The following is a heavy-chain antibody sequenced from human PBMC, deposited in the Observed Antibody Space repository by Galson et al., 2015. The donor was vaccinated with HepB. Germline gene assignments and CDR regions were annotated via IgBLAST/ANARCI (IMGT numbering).Heavy chain of an antibody. J-gene: IGHJ3*01. Sequence: SVKVSCKASGYTFTGYGISWVRQAPGQGLEWMGWISAYNSNTYYAQKLQGRVTMTTDASTSTAYMELRSLRSDDTAVYYCARDLYYYDSSGYFSDVFDVWGQGTMVTVSS. CDR3: ARDLYYYDSSGYFSDVFDV. V-gene: IGHV1-18*01. CDR2: ISAYNSNT. D-gene: IGHD3-22*01. CDR1: GYTFTGYG.